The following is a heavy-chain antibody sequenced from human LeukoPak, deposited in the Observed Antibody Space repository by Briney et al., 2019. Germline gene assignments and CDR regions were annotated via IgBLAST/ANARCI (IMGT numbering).Heavy chain of an antibody. CDR1: GFTFSSYA. D-gene: IGHD1-26*01. J-gene: IGHJ6*02. Sequence: GGSLRLSCAASGFTFSSYAMSWVRQAPGKGLEWVSAISGSGGSTYYADSVKGRFTISRDNSKNTLYLQMNSLRAEDTAVYYCAKTLYDSGSSYYYYYGMDVWGQGTTVTVSS. V-gene: IGHV3-23*01. CDR3: AKTLYDSGSSYYYYYGMDV. CDR2: ISGSGGST.